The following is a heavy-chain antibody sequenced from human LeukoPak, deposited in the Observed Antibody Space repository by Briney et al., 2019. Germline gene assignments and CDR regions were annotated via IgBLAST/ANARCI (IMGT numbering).Heavy chain of an antibody. V-gene: IGHV3-30*18. Sequence: PGGSLRLSCAASGFTFNNYGIYWVRQAPGKGLEWVTYISDDGRRKYYADSVKGRFTISRDNSKNTLYLQMNSLRADDTAVYYCAKMVREFYTISYYFDYWGQGTLVTVSS. D-gene: IGHD2-8*01. CDR2: ISDDGRRK. CDR3: AKMVREFYTISYYFDY. J-gene: IGHJ4*02. CDR1: GFTFNNYG.